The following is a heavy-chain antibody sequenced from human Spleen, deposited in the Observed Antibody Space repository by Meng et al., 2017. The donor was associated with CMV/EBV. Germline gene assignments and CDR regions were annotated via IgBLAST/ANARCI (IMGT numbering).Heavy chain of an antibody. CDR2: ISSSSSYI. J-gene: IGHJ4*02. Sequence: LSCAASGFTFSSYSMNWVRQAPGKGLEWVSSISSSSSYIYYADSVKGRFTISRDNAKNSLYLQMNSLRAEDTAVYYCARGSLLYFDYWGQGTLVTVSS. CDR1: GFTFSSYS. CDR3: ARGSLLYFDY. V-gene: IGHV3-21*01.